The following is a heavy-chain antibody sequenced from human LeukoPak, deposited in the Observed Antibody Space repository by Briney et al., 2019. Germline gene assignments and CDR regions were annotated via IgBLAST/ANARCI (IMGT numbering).Heavy chain of an antibody. V-gene: IGHV3-23*01. CDR1: GFTFSSYA. CDR3: AKVTTMVRGVISY. CDR2: ISGSGGST. D-gene: IGHD3-10*01. Sequence: PGGSLRLSCAASGFTFSSYAMSWVRQAPGKGLEWVSAISGSGGSTCYADSVKGRFTISRDNSKNTLYLQMNSLRAEDTAVYYCAKVTTMVRGVISYWGQGTLVTVSS. J-gene: IGHJ4*01.